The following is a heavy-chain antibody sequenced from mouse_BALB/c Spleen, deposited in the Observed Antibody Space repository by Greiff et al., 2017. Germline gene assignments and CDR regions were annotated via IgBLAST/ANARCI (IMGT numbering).Heavy chain of an antibody. J-gene: IGHJ3*01. D-gene: IGHD1-1*01. CDR2: IYPSDSYT. V-gene: IGHV1-69*02. CDR1: GYTFTSYW. CDR3: TRDYYGSSPLAY. Sequence: QVQLQQPGAELVRPGASVKLSCKASGYTFTSYWINWVKQRPGQGLEWIGNIYPSDSYTNYNQKFKDKATLTVDKSSSTAYMQLSSPTSEDSAVYYCTRDYYGSSPLAYWGQGTLVTVSA.